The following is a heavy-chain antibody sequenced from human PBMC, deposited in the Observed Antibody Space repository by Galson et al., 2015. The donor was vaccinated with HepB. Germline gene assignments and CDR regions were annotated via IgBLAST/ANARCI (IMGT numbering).Heavy chain of an antibody. CDR2: ISYDGSNK. J-gene: IGHJ6*03. CDR3: AKDVAQYDFWSGYRFDYYYYMDV. Sequence: SLRLSCAASGFTFSSYGMHWVRQAPGKGLEWVAVISYDGSNKYYADSVKGRFTISRDNSKNTLYLQMNSLRAEDTAVYYCAKDVAQYDFWSGYRFDYYYYMDVWGKGTTVTVSS. V-gene: IGHV3-30*18. CDR1: GFTFSSYG. D-gene: IGHD3-3*01.